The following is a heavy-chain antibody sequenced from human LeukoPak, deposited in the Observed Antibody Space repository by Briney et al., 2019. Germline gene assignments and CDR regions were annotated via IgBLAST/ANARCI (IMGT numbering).Heavy chain of an antibody. Sequence: GASVKVSCKASGYTFSNFGISWVRQAPGQGLEWMAWISTFNGNTYYAQKFQGRVTVTTDTSTSTAYMELRSLRSDDTAVYYCARATYGSGSDSWGQGTLVTVSS. D-gene: IGHD1-1*01. V-gene: IGHV1-18*01. CDR3: ARATYGSGSDS. CDR1: GYTFSNFG. J-gene: IGHJ4*02. CDR2: ISTFNGNT.